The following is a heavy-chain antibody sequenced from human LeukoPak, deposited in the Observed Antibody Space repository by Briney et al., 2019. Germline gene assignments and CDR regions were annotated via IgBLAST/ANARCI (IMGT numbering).Heavy chain of an antibody. D-gene: IGHD3-3*01. CDR3: ARDHYDFWSGPKGSWFDP. Sequence: SETLSLTCTVSGGSISSYYWSWIRQPPGKGLEWIGRIYTSGSTNYNPSLKSRVTMSVDTSKNQFSLKLSSVTAADTAVYYCARDHYDFWSGPKGSWFDPWGQGTLVTVSS. V-gene: IGHV4-4*07. CDR1: GGSISSYY. CDR2: IYTSGST. J-gene: IGHJ5*02.